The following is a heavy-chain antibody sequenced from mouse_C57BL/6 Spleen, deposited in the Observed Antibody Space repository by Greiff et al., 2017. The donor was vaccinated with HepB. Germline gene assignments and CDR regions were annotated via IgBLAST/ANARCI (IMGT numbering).Heavy chain of an antibody. Sequence: VQLQQSGAELVRPGASVKLSCTASGFNIKDDYMHWVKQRPEQGLEWIGWIDPENGDTEYASKFQGKATITADTSSNTAYLQLSSLTSEDTAVYYCTTSITTVVEGYWGQGTTLTVSS. CDR1: GFNIKDDY. CDR3: TTSITTVVEGY. J-gene: IGHJ2*01. V-gene: IGHV14-4*01. D-gene: IGHD1-1*01. CDR2: IDPENGDT.